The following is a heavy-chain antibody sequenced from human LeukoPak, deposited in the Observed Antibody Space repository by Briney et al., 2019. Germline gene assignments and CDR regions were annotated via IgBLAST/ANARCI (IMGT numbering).Heavy chain of an antibody. CDR2: IYYSGST. Sequence: PSETLSLTCTVSGDSISSTRYYWGWIRQPPGKGLEWIANIYYSGSTYYNPSRKSRVTISVDTSKNQFSLKLTSVTAADTAVYYCARQYDFWSGLNNWFDPWGQGTLVTVSS. D-gene: IGHD3-3*01. CDR3: ARQYDFWSGLNNWFDP. CDR1: GDSISSTRYY. J-gene: IGHJ5*02. V-gene: IGHV4-39*01.